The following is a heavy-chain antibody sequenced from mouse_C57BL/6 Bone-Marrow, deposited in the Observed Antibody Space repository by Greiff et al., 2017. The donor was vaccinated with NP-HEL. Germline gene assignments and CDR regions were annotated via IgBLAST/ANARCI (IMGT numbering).Heavy chain of an antibody. V-gene: IGHV7-3*01. CDR1: GFTFTDYY. CDR2: IRNKANGYTT. CDR3: ARSPSDYYGSSYFDY. Sequence: VQLKESGGGLVQPGGSLSLSCAASGFTFTDYYMSWVRQPPGKALEWLGFIRNKANGYTTEYSASVKGRFTISRDNSQSILYLQMNALRAEDSATDYCARSPSDYYGSSYFDYWGQGTTLTVSS. J-gene: IGHJ2*01. D-gene: IGHD1-1*01.